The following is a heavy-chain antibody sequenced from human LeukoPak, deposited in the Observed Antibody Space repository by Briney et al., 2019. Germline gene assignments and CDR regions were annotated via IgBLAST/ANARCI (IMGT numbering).Heavy chain of an antibody. D-gene: IGHD1-26*01. J-gene: IGHJ4*02. Sequence: GGSLRLSCAASGFIFSDYDMTWIRQAPGKGLEWISYIDTSSSTIYYADSVKGRFTISRDDAKNSLFLQMNSLRAEDTAVYYCARDRGPCTAWGQGTLVTVSS. CDR1: GFIFSDYD. CDR2: IDTSSSTI. V-gene: IGHV3-11*01. CDR3: ARDRGPCTA.